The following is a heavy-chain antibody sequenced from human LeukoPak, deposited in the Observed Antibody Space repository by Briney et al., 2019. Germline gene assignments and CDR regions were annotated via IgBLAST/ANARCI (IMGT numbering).Heavy chain of an antibody. J-gene: IGHJ6*03. Sequence: ASVKVSCKASGYTFTGYYMHWVRQAPGQGLEWMGWINPNSGGTNYAQTFQGRVTMTRDTSINTAYMEMSRMRSDDTAVYYCANDFKLRYYAWSPYDDPSYYPYHYYMDVSGKGTTVTVSS. D-gene: IGHD3-9*01. V-gene: IGHV1-2*02. CDR3: ANDFKLRYYAWSPYDDPSYYPYHYYMDV. CDR1: GYTFTGYY. CDR2: INPNSGGT.